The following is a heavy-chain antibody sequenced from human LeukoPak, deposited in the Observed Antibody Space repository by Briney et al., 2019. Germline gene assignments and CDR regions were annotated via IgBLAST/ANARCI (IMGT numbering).Heavy chain of an antibody. V-gene: IGHV1-2*06. D-gene: IGHD4-17*01. CDR1: GYTFTGYY. J-gene: IGHJ4*02. Sequence: ASVKVSCKASGYTFTGYYMHWVRQAPGQGLELMGRTNPNSGGTNYAQKFQGRVTMTRDTSISTAYMELSRLRSDDTAVYYCARANLDHGVIYFDYWGQGTLVTVSS. CDR3: ARANLDHGVIYFDY. CDR2: TNPNSGGT.